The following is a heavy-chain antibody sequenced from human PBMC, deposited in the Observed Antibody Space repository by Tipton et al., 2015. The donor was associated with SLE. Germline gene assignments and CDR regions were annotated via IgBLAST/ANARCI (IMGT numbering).Heavy chain of an antibody. CDR3: ARLAGTAARFTDY. V-gene: IGHV1-18*01. D-gene: IGHD6-13*01. Sequence: QLVQSGVEVKKPGASVKVSCKASGYTFTSYSITWVRQAPGQGLEWMGWISASNGDTNYAQKFQGRVTMTTDTSTNTAYMELRSLTSDDTAVYYCARLAGTAARFTDYWGQGTLVTVSS. CDR1: GYTFTSYS. CDR2: ISASNGDT. J-gene: IGHJ4*02.